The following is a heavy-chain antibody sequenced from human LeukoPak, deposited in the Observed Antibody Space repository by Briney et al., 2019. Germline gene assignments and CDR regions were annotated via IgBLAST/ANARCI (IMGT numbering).Heavy chain of an antibody. D-gene: IGHD3-10*01. J-gene: IGHJ4*02. V-gene: IGHV1-69*13. CDR1: GYTFTSYD. CDR2: IIPIFGTA. CDR3: ARGGGFGELLFH. Sequence: SVKVSCKASGYTFTSYDISWVRQAPGQGLEWMGGIIPIFGTANYAQKFQGRVTITADESTSTAYMELSSLRSEDTAVYYCARGGGFGELLFHWGQGTLVTVSS.